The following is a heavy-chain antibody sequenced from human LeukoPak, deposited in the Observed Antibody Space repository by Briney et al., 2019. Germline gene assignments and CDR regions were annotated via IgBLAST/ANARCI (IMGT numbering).Heavy chain of an antibody. CDR1: GFTLSSYE. D-gene: IGHD5-24*01. J-gene: IGHJ4*02. Sequence: GGSLRLSCAASGFTLSSYEMNWVRQAPGKGLEWVSYISNSGNSIQYADPVKGRFTISRDNAKNSLYLQMNSLRAEDTAVYYCATDSTDAYKGDFDYWGQGTLVTVSS. CDR2: ISNSGNSI. V-gene: IGHV3-48*03. CDR3: ATDSTDAYKGDFDY.